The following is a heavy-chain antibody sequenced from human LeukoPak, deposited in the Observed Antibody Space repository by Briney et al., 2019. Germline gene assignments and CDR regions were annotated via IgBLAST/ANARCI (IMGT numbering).Heavy chain of an antibody. J-gene: IGHJ6*02. CDR1: GGSFSGYY. D-gene: IGHD2-2*01. V-gene: IGHV4-34*01. CDR2: INHSGST. CDR3: AGPIGYCSSTSCRAMDV. Sequence: PSETLSLTCAVYGGSFSGYYWSWIRQPPGKGLEWIGEINHSGSTNYNPSLKSRVTISVDTSKNQFSLKLSSVTAADTAVYYCAGPIGYCSSTSCRAMDVWGQGTTVTVSS.